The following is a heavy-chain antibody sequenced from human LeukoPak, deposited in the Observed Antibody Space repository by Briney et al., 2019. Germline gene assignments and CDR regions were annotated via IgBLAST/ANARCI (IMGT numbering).Heavy chain of an antibody. CDR2: ISAYNGNT. D-gene: IGHD2-2*01. CDR1: GYTFTSHG. J-gene: IGHJ5*02. CDR3: ARGRGCSSTSCYASIWFDP. Sequence: GASVKVSCKASGYTFTSHGISWVRQAPGQGLEWMGWISAYNGNTNYAQKLQGRVTMTTDTSTSTAYMELRSLRSDDTAVYYCARGRGCSSTSCYASIWFDPWGQGTLVTVSS. V-gene: IGHV1-18*01.